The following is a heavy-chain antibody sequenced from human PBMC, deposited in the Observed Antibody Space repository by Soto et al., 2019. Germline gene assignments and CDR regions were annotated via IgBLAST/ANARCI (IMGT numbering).Heavy chain of an antibody. CDR2: LTGDAKTT. CDR3: ARITRS. CDR1: GITLSDSA. V-gene: IGHV3-23*01. D-gene: IGHD3-3*01. Sequence: PGGSLRLSCAASGITLSDSAMTWVRQAPGKGLEWISSLTGDAKTTYYADSVKGRFTVSRDISKNTFYLQMDSMRAEYTAMYFCARITRSCGQETLVTVSS. J-gene: IGHJ5*02.